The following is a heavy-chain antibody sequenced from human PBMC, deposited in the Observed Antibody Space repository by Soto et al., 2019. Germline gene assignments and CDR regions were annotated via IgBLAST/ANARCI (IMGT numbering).Heavy chain of an antibody. CDR2: IYWDDDK. J-gene: IGHJ4*02. CDR3: AHSGAVAGTFPFYFDY. CDR1: GFSLSTSGVG. V-gene: IGHV2-5*02. Sequence: QITLKESGPTLVKPTQTLTLTCTFSGFSLSTSGVGVGWIRQPPGKALEWLALIYWDDDKRYSPSLKSRLTITKDTSKNHVVLTMTNMDPVDTATYYCAHSGAVAGTFPFYFDYWGQGTLVTVSS. D-gene: IGHD6-19*01.